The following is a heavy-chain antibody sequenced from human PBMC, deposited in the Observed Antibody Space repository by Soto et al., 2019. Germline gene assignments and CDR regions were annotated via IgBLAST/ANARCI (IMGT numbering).Heavy chain of an antibody. CDR2: ISDSGGST. CDR3: VKRDLAY. V-gene: IGHV3-23*01. CDR1: GFTFKSYA. Sequence: EVQLLESGGGLVQPGGSLRLSCAVSGFTFKSYAMSWVRQAPGKGLEWVSTISDSGGSTSYADSVKGRLTISRDNSMNTLYLQMDSLRVEDTAVYYCVKRDLAYWGQGTLVTVSS. J-gene: IGHJ4*02.